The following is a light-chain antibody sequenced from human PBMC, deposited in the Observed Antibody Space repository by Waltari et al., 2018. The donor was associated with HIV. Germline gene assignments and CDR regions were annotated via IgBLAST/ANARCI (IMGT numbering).Light chain of an antibody. CDR2: GDT. Sequence: QSVLTQPSSVSGAPGQRVTISRIGSSSNIGAGFDVHWYQQLPETAPKPLIYGDTNRPSGVPDRVSASKSGTAASLAITGLQAEDEADYYCQSYDNSLSVVFGGGTKVTVL. V-gene: IGLV1-40*01. CDR1: SSNIGAGFD. J-gene: IGLJ3*02. CDR3: QSYDNSLSVV.